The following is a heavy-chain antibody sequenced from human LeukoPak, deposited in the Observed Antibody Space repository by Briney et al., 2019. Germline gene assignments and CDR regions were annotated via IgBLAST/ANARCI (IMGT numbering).Heavy chain of an antibody. V-gene: IGHV3-23*01. CDR3: AKVSSGYYYYFDY. D-gene: IGHD3-22*01. Sequence: GGSLRLSCAASGFTFSSYAMSWVRQAPGKGLEWVSAISGSGGSTYYADSVRGRFTISRDNSKNTLYLQMNSLRAEDTAVYYCAKVSSGYYYYFDYWGQGTLVTVSS. CDR2: ISGSGGST. J-gene: IGHJ4*02. CDR1: GFTFSSYA.